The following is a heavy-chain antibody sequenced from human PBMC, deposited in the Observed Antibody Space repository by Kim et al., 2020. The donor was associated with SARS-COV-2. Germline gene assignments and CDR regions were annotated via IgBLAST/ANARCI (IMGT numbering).Heavy chain of an antibody. CDR3: AKDSGSSGPFDY. CDR1: GFTFDDYT. V-gene: IGHV3-43*01. CDR2: ISWDGGST. D-gene: IGHD6-6*01. Sequence: GGSLRLSCAASGFTFDDYTMHWVRQAPGKGLEWVSLISWDGGSTYYADSVKGRFTISRDNSKNSLYLQMNSLRTEDTALYYCAKDSGSSGPFDYWGQGTLVTVSS. J-gene: IGHJ4*02.